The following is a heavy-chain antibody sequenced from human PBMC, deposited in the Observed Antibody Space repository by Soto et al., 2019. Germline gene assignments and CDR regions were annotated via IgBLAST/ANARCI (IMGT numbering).Heavy chain of an antibody. Sequence: SETLSLTCAVYGGSFSGYYWSWIRQPPGKGLEWIGEIYHSGSTNYNPSLKSRVTISVDKSKNQFSLKLSSVTAADTAVYYCAREAIWYFDLWGRGTLVTVSS. J-gene: IGHJ2*01. D-gene: IGHD2-2*01. CDR2: IYHSGST. V-gene: IGHV4-34*01. CDR3: AREAIWYFDL. CDR1: GGSFSGYY.